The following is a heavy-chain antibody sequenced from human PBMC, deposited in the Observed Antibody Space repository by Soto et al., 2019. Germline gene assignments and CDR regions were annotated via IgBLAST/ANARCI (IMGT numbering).Heavy chain of an antibody. Sequence: GGSLRLSCAASGFTFSNAWMSWVRQAPGKGLEWVGRIKSKTDGGTTDYAAPVKGRFTISRDDSKNTLYLQMNSLKTEDTAVYYCTSSPRLRSDAFDIWGQGTMVTVSS. CDR3: TSSPRLRSDAFDI. D-gene: IGHD4-17*01. CDR2: IKSKTDGGTT. V-gene: IGHV3-15*01. J-gene: IGHJ3*02. CDR1: GFTFSNAW.